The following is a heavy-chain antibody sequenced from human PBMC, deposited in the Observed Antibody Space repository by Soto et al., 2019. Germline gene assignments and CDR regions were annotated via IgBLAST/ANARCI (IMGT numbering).Heavy chain of an antibody. Sequence: PGGSLRLSCAASGFTVSSYAMSWVRQAPGKGLEWVSAISGSGGKKFYADSVKGRFTIPRDNSENTPYLQMNSLIAEDTAVYSRAKDRVRGEDGDYTSAYWSQGTLVTVSS. CDR3: AKDRVRGEDGDYTSAY. J-gene: IGHJ4*02. D-gene: IGHD4-17*01. CDR2: ISGSGGKK. CDR1: GFTVSSYA. V-gene: IGHV3-23*01.